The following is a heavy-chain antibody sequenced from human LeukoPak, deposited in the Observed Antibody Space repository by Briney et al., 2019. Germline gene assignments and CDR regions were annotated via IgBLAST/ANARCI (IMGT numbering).Heavy chain of an antibody. CDR3: ARDLNTGAYYYYYGMDV. CDR1: GFTVSSNY. D-gene: IGHD1-26*01. CDR2: IYSGGST. Sequence: GGSLRLSCAASGFTVSSNYMSWVRQAPGKGLEWVSVIYSGGSTYYADSVQGRFTIPRDNSKNTLYLQMTSLRAEDTAVYYCARDLNTGAYYYYYGMDVWGQGTTVTVSS. V-gene: IGHV3-66*01. J-gene: IGHJ6*02.